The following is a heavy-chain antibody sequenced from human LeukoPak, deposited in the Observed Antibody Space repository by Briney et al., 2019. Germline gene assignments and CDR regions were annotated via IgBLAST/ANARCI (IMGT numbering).Heavy chain of an antibody. J-gene: IGHJ4*02. CDR2: IWYDGSTK. Sequence: PGTSLRLSCAASGFTFSNCGMHWVRQAPGRGLEWVAAIWYDGSTKYYADSVKGRFTISRDNSKNTLYLQMNSLRAEDTAVYYCAKGEYYDDSSGYPEYWGQGTLVTVSS. D-gene: IGHD3-22*01. CDR1: GFTFSNCG. CDR3: AKGEYYDDSSGYPEY. V-gene: IGHV3-30*18.